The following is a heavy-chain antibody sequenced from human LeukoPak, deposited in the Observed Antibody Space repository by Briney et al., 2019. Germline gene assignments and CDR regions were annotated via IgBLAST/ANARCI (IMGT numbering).Heavy chain of an antibody. Sequence: GGSLRLSCAASGFTFDDYGMSWVRQAPGKGLEWVSGINWNGGSTGYADSVKGRFTISRDNAKNSLYLQMNSLRAEDTALYYCARMSYDFWSGYYAWGYYFDYWGQGTLVTVSS. J-gene: IGHJ4*02. CDR3: ARMSYDFWSGYYAWGYYFDY. D-gene: IGHD3-3*01. CDR1: GFTFDDYG. V-gene: IGHV3-20*04. CDR2: INWNGGST.